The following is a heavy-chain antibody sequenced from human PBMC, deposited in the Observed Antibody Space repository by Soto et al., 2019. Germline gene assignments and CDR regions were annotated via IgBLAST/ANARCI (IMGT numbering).Heavy chain of an antibody. V-gene: IGHV3-15*01. D-gene: IGHD6-19*01. CDR1: GFTFSNAW. CDR2: IKSKTDGGTT. Sequence: EVQLVESGGGLVKPGGSLRLSCAASGFTFSNAWMSWVRQAPGKGLEWVGRIKSKTDGGTTDYAAPVKGRFTISRDDSKNTLYLQMNSLKTEDTAVYYCTTDLAVGWGVHYYGMDVWGQGTTVTVSS. CDR3: TTDLAVGWGVHYYGMDV. J-gene: IGHJ6*02.